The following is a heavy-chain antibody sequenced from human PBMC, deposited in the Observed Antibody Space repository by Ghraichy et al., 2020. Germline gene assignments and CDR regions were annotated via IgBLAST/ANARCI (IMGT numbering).Heavy chain of an antibody. CDR2: MIAVFGTA. CDR3: ARDQGDYSDRYYFYNMEV. D-gene: IGHD4-17*01. J-gene: IGHJ6*02. V-gene: IGHV1-69*13. CDR1: GDTFSSYA. Sequence: SVKVSCRASGDTFSSYAISWVRQAPGQGLEWMGGMIAVFGTATYGQKFQGRATITADESTSTSYMELTDLTSEDTAVYYCARDQGDYSDRYYFYNMEVWGLGTTVTVSS.